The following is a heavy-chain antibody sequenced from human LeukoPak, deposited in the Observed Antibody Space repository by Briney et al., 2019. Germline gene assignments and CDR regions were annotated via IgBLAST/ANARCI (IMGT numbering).Heavy chain of an antibody. D-gene: IGHD3-22*01. CDR1: GYSISSGYY. CDR2: IYHSGST. Sequence: SETLSLTCTVSGYSISSGYYWGWIRQPPGKGLEWIGSIYHSGSTYYNPSLKSRVTISVDTSKNQFSLKLSSVTATDTAVYYCARDSFRRAYYYDSSGYYSAFDIWGQGTMVTVSS. CDR3: ARDSFRRAYYYDSSGYYSAFDI. V-gene: IGHV4-38-2*02. J-gene: IGHJ3*02.